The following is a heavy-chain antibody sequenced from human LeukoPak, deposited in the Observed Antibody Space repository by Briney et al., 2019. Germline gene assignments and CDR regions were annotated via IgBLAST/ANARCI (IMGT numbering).Heavy chain of an antibody. V-gene: IGHV3-7*01. CDR1: GFTFSSYW. D-gene: IGHD2-21*01. CDR3: ARGLTPDYYYYMDV. J-gene: IGHJ6*03. CDR2: IKQDGSEK. Sequence: PGGSLRLSCAASGFTFSSYWMSWVRQTPGKGLEWVANIKQDGSEKYYVDSVKGRFTISRDNAKNSLYLQMNSLRAEDTAVYYCARGLTPDYYYYMDVWGKGTTVTVSS.